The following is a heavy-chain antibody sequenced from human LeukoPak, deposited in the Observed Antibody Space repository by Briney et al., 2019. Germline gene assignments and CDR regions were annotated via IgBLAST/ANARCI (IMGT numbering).Heavy chain of an antibody. Sequence: GASVKVSCKASGGTFSSYAFSWVRQAPGQGLEWMGGIIPIFGTANYAQKFQGRVTITTDESTSTAYMELSSLRSEDTAVYYCARSLRLGELSLLAMDVWGKGTTVTVSS. V-gene: IGHV1-69*05. CDR2: IIPIFGTA. CDR3: ARSLRLGELSLLAMDV. J-gene: IGHJ6*03. D-gene: IGHD3-16*02. CDR1: GGTFSSYA.